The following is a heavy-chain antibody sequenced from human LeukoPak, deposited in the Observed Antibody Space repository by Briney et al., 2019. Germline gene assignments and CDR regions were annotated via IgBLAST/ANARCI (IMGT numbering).Heavy chain of an antibody. V-gene: IGHV3-7*01. CDR2: IKQDGSER. J-gene: IGHJ4*02. CDR3: ARDWGAYYHFFDY. Sequence: GGSLRLSCEASGFSMSVYWMSWVRQAPGKGLEWVGNIKQDGSERNYVDSVKGRFTISRDNAKKSLYLQMNSLRAEDTAVYYCARDWGAYYHFFDYWGQGTRVTVSS. D-gene: IGHD3-22*01. CDR1: GFSMSVYW.